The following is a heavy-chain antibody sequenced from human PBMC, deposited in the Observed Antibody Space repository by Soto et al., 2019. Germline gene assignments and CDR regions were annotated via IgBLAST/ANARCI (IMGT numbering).Heavy chain of an antibody. V-gene: IGHV3-23*01. J-gene: IGHJ6*02. Sequence: GGSLRLSCAASGFTFSSYAMSWVRQAPGKGLEWVSGISWSGGSIGYADSVKGRFTISRDNAKNTLYLQMNSLRAEDTAVYYCAKAFYSSHYFGMDVWGQGTTVTVSS. CDR2: ISWSGGSI. CDR3: AKAFYSSHYFGMDV. D-gene: IGHD3-22*01. CDR1: GFTFSSYA.